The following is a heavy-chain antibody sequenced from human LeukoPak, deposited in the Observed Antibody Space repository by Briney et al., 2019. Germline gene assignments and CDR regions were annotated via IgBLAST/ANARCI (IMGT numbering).Heavy chain of an antibody. CDR2: INGDGSNT. Sequence: GGSLRLSCAASGFTFSTYWMHWVRQAPGEGLVWVSHINGDGSNTNYADSVKGRFTISRDNAKNTLYLQMNSLRAEDTAVYYCTREEGATDYWGQGTLVTVSS. CDR1: GFTFSTYW. J-gene: IGHJ4*02. V-gene: IGHV3-74*01. CDR3: TREEGATDY. D-gene: IGHD1-26*01.